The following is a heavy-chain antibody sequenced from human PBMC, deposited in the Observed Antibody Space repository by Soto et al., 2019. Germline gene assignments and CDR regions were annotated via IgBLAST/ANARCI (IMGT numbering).Heavy chain of an antibody. J-gene: IGHJ6*02. CDR3: ARFRAATPFYYYYGMDV. CDR1: GYSFPSYW. CDR2: IDPSDSYT. V-gene: IGHV5-10-1*01. Sequence: GESLTISCKGSGYSFPSYWSIWVRQMPGKGLEWMGRIDPSDSYTNYSPSFQGHVTISADKSISTAYLQWSSLKASDTAMYYCARFRAATPFYYYYGMDVWGQGTTVTVSS. D-gene: IGHD2-15*01.